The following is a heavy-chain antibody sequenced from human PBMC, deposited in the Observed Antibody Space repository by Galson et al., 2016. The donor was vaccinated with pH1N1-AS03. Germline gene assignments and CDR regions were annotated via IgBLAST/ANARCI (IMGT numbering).Heavy chain of an antibody. D-gene: IGHD2-15*01. CDR1: GYTFTTHA. Sequence: SVKVSCKASGYTFTTHAMHWVRQAPGQRLEWMGWINADNGNTKYSQKFQGRVTITSGTSASTAYMELSSLRSDDTAVYYCARDRGFRPDTFDIWGQGTWVTVSS. CDR3: ARDRGFRPDTFDI. J-gene: IGHJ3*02. CDR2: INADNGNT. V-gene: IGHV1-3*01.